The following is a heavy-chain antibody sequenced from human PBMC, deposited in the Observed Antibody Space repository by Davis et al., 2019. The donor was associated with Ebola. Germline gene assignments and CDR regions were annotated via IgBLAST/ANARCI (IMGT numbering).Heavy chain of an antibody. CDR2: IYPGDSDT. D-gene: IGHD3-10*02. V-gene: IGHV5-51*01. Sequence: GESLKISCKGSGYSFTSYWLGWVRQMPGKGLEWMGIIYPGDSDTRYSPSFQGQVTISADKSISTAYLPWSSLKASDTAMYYCARRGSTMFNWFDPWGQGTLVTVSS. J-gene: IGHJ5*02. CDR1: GYSFTSYW. CDR3: ARRGSTMFNWFDP.